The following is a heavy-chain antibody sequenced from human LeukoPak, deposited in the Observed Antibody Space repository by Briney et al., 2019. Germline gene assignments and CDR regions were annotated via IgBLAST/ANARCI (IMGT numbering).Heavy chain of an antibody. D-gene: IGHD6-19*01. Sequence: ASVKVSCKASGYTFTGYYMYWVRQAPGQGLEWMGWINSNSGGTNYAQKFQGRVTMTRDTSISTAYMELSRLRSDDTAVYYCARGRSSGWYPVYYSDYWGQGTLVTVSS. J-gene: IGHJ4*02. V-gene: IGHV1-2*02. CDR3: ARGRSSGWYPVYYSDY. CDR1: GYTFTGYY. CDR2: INSNSGGT.